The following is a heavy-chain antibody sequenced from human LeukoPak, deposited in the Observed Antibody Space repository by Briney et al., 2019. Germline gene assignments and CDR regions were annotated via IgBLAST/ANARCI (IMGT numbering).Heavy chain of an antibody. CDR3: ASLLNGGVSHWFDP. Sequence: SETLSLTCTVSGGSITSSTSYWGWIRQPPGKGLEWIGTIYYSGSTCYNPSLKSRATMSVDTSKNQFSLKLSSVTAADTAVYYCASLLNGGVSHWFDPWGQGTLVTVSS. CDR2: IYYSGST. CDR1: GGSITSSTSY. D-gene: IGHD7-27*01. J-gene: IGHJ5*02. V-gene: IGHV4-39*01.